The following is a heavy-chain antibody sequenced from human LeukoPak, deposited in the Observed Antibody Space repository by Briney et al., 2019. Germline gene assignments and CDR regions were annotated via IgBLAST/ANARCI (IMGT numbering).Heavy chain of an antibody. CDR3: AKAALHYDFWSGLGGGNYFDY. Sequence: PGRSLRLSCAASGFTFSSYVMHWVRQAPGKGLEWVAIISYDGTNKYYADSVKGRFNISRDNSNNSLYLQMHSLRAEDTAVYYCAKAALHYDFWSGLGGGNYFDYWGQGTLVTASS. V-gene: IGHV3-30-3*01. CDR2: ISYDGTNK. CDR1: GFTFSSYV. D-gene: IGHD3-3*01. J-gene: IGHJ4*02.